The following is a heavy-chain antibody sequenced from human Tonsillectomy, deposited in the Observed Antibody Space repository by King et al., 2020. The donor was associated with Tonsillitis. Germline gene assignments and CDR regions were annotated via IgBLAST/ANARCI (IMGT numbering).Heavy chain of an antibody. J-gene: IGHJ4*01. CDR1: GFSLNNARIG. D-gene: IGHD3-22*01. V-gene: IGHV2-26*01. CDR2: IFSNDEK. CDR3: ARILSYDSSGYYSEDY. Sequence: VTLKESGPVLVKPTETLTLTCTVSGFSLNNARIGVSWIRQPPGKALEWLAHIFSNDEKSYSTSLESRLTIFKDPPKSQLFLTMTNMDPVDTATFSCARILSYDSSGYYSEDYWGHGTLVTVSS.